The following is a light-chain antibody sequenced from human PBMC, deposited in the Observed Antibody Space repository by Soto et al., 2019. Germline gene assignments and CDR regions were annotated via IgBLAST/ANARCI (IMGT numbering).Light chain of an antibody. Sequence: QSALAQPPSASGSPGQSVTISCTGTSSDVGSYNYVSWFQQHPDEAPKLIIYEVSQRPSGVPDRFSGSKSGNTASLTVSGLQAEDEADCYCSSYAGSNNSYGFGTGTKVTV. CDR2: EVS. CDR1: SSDVGSYNY. J-gene: IGLJ1*01. V-gene: IGLV2-8*01. CDR3: SSYAGSNNSYG.